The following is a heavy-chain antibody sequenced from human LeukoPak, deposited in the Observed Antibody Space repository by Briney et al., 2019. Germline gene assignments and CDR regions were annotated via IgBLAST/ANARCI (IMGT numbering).Heavy chain of an antibody. CDR1: GGSISSSSYY. CDR3: ARLVSLRVDY. J-gene: IGHJ4*02. V-gene: IGHV4-39*01. CDR2: IYYSGST. Sequence: PSETLSLTCTVSGGSISSSSYYWGWIRQPPGKGLEWIGSIYYSGSTYYNPSLKSRVTISVDTSKNQFSLKLSSVTAADTAVYYCARLVSLRVDYWGQGTLVTVSS.